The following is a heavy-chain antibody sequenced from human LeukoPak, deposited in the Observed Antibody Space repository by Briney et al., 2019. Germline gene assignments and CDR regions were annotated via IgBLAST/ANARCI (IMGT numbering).Heavy chain of an antibody. J-gene: IGHJ5*02. CDR3: ARDPGRSMVRGGGWFDP. V-gene: IGHV4-59*01. CDR2: IYYSEST. CDR1: GGSISSYY. D-gene: IGHD3-10*01. Sequence: PSETLSLTCTVSGGSISSYYWSWIRQPPGKGLEWIGYIYYSESTNYNPSLKSRVTISVDTSKNQFSLKLSSVTAADTAVYYCARDPGRSMVRGGGWFDPWGQGTLVTVSS.